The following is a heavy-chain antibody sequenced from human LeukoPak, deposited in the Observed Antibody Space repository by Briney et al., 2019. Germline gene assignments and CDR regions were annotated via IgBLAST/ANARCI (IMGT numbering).Heavy chain of an antibody. Sequence: GASVTVSCKVSGNSLSELSIQWVRQAPGKGLECLGGFDPEEAKMVYAQNFQGRVTMTEDTSTQTAYMELSGRTSDDTAVYYCTTRSGDFWGGFVNWGQGTLVTVSS. CDR3: TTRSGDFWGGFVN. CDR2: FDPEEAKM. D-gene: IGHD3-3*01. J-gene: IGHJ4*02. V-gene: IGHV1-24*01. CDR1: GNSLSELS.